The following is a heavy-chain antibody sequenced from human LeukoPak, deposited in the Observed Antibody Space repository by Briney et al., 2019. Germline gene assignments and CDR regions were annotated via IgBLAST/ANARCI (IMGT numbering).Heavy chain of an antibody. CDR1: GYTFTNYD. Sequence: ASVKVSCEASGYTFTNYDINWVRQATGQGLEWMGWMNPKSGNTGYAQKFQGRVTMTRNTSISTAYMELSSLRSDDTAVYYCARDQDIVVVVAALRQREMGGFDPWGQGTLVTVSS. CDR3: ARDQDIVVVVAALRQREMGGFDP. D-gene: IGHD2-15*01. CDR2: MNPKSGNT. J-gene: IGHJ5*02. V-gene: IGHV1-8*01.